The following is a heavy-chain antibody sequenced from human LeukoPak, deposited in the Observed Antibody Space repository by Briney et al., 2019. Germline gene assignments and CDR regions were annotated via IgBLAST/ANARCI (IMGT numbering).Heavy chain of an antibody. CDR3: AKTCGGDCFFRDYYGMDV. J-gene: IGHJ6*02. V-gene: IGHV4-59*01. CDR1: GGSISSYY. Sequence: SETLSLTCTVSGGSISSYYWSWIRQPPGKGLEWIGYIYYSGSTNYNPSLKSRVTISVDTSKNQFSLKLSSVTAADTAVYYCAKTCGGDCFFRDYYGMDVWGQGTTVTVSS. D-gene: IGHD2-21*02. CDR2: IYYSGST.